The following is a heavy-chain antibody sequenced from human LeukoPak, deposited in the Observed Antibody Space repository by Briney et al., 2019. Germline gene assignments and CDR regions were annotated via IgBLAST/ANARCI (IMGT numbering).Heavy chain of an antibody. V-gene: IGHV4-59*01. CDR3: ARDHQIRGSYPRYYYMDV. CDR1: GGSIGSYY. Sequence: SETLSLTCTVSGGSIGSYYWSWIRQPPGKGLEWIGYIYYSGSTNYNPSLKSRVTISVDTSKNQFSLKLSSVTAADTAVYYCARDHQIRGSYPRYYYMDVWGKGTAVTVSS. CDR2: IYYSGST. J-gene: IGHJ6*03. D-gene: IGHD1-26*01.